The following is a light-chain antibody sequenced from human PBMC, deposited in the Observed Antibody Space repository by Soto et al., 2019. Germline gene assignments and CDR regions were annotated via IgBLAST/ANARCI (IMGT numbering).Light chain of an antibody. CDR3: QTWGTGSVV. J-gene: IGLJ2*01. CDR2: LYSDGSH. Sequence: QLVLTQSPSASASLGASVKFTCTLSSGHSSYAIAWHQQQPEKGPRYLMKLYSDGSHSKGDGIPDRFSGSSSGAERYLTISSLQSEDEADYYCQTWGTGSVVFGGGTKLTVL. V-gene: IGLV4-69*01. CDR1: SGHSSYA.